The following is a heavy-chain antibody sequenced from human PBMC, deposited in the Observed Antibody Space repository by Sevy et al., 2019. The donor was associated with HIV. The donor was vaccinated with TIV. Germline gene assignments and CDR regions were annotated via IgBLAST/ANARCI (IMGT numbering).Heavy chain of an antibody. D-gene: IGHD2-15*01. J-gene: IGHJ4*02. CDR1: GFTFSSYA. CDR3: ARDLFSGGNAVYGY. V-gene: IGHV3-21*01. Sequence: GGSLRLSCAASGFTFSSYAMNWVRLAPGKGLEWVSSPNAISSNIDYADSVKGRFTISRDNAENSLYLQMNSVRAEDTAVYYCARDLFSGGNAVYGYWGQGTLVTVSS. CDR2: PNAISSNI.